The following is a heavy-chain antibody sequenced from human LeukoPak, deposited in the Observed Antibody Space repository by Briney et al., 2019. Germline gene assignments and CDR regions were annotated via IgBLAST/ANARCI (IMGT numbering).Heavy chain of an antibody. V-gene: IGHV1-2*02. CDR2: INPNSGGT. D-gene: IGHD3-3*01. Sequence: ASVKVSCKASGYTFTGYYMHWVRQAPGQGLEWMVWINPNSGGTNYAQKFQGRVTMTRDTSISTAYMELSRLRSDDTAVYYCARGGGLEWLLYRSDWFDPWGQGTLVTVSS. CDR1: GYTFTGYY. J-gene: IGHJ5*02. CDR3: ARGGGLEWLLYRSDWFDP.